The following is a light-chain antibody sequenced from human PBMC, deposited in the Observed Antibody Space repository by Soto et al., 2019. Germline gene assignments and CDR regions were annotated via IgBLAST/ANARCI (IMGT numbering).Light chain of an antibody. J-gene: IGKJ3*01. CDR2: AAS. CDR1: QGISSY. V-gene: IGKV1-9*01. Sequence: DIQLTQSPSFLSASVGDRVHITCRASQGISSYLAWYQQKPGKAPKLLIYAASTLQSGVPSRFSGSGSGTEFTLTISSLQPEDFATYYCQQLNSYPLTFGHGTKVDIK. CDR3: QQLNSYPLT.